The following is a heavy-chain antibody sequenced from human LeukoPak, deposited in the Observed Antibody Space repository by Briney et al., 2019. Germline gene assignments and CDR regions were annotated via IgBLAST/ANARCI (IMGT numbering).Heavy chain of an antibody. D-gene: IGHD6-25*01. CDR1: EFSFSSYE. J-gene: IGHJ4*02. CDR2: ISSSGSPM. Sequence: GGSLRLSCTASEFSFSSYEINWVRQAPGKGLEWASYISSSGSPMYYADSVKGRFTISRDNAKNSVYLQLNSLRDEDTAVYYCARVSYSGGVYWGQGTLVTVSS. CDR3: ARVSYSGGVY. V-gene: IGHV3-48*03.